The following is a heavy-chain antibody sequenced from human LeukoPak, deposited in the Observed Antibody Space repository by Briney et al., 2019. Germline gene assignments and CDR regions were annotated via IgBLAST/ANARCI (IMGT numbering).Heavy chain of an antibody. CDR3: AKDGAWLRCDD. D-gene: IGHD5-12*01. J-gene: IGHJ4*02. CDR2: VSPSGDIT. V-gene: IGHV3-23*01. CDR1: GFTFSSYW. Sequence: PGGSLRLSCAASGFTFSSYWMNWVRQAPGKGLEWVSGVSPSGDITYYADSVKGRFTISRDNSKNTVYLQMNNVRAEDTAVYYCAKDGAWLRCDDWGQGTLVTVSS.